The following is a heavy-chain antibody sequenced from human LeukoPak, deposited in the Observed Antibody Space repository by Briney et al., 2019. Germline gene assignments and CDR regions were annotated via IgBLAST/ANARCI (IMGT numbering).Heavy chain of an antibody. CDR3: AKDREYYDFWSGYPIDAFDI. J-gene: IGHJ3*02. D-gene: IGHD3-3*01. CDR2: ISYDGSNK. CDR1: GFTFSSYA. Sequence: GRSLRLSCAASGFTFSSYAMHWVRQAPGKGLEWVATISYDGSNKYYADSVKGRFTISRDNSKNTLYLQMNSLRAEDTAVYYCAKDREYYDFWSGYPIDAFDIWGQGTMVTVSS. V-gene: IGHV3-30-3*01.